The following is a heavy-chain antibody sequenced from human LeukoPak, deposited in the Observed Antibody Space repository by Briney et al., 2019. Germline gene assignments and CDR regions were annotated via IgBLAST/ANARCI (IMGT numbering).Heavy chain of an antibody. J-gene: IGHJ3*02. V-gene: IGHV1-69*05. CDR2: IIPIFGTA. CDR1: GGTFSSYA. CDR3: ARDRDGYNFRDAFDI. Sequence: SVKVSCKASGGTFSSYAISLVRQAPGQGLEWMGGIIPIFGTANYAQKFQGRVTITTDESTSTAYMELSSLRSEDTAVYYCARDRDGYNFRDAFDIWGQGTMVTVSS. D-gene: IGHD5-24*01.